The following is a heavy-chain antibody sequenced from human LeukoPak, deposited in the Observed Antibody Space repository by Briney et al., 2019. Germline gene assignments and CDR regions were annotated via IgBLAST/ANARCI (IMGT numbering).Heavy chain of an antibody. J-gene: IGHJ4*02. V-gene: IGHV3-49*04. CDR3: TRALTRGGILDF. CDR2: IRSKAYGGTT. D-gene: IGHD3-16*01. Sequence: GGSLRLSCTASGFTFGDYAMTWVRQAPGKGLEWVGFIRSKAYGGTTEYAASVKGRFTISRDDSKSIAYLQVNILKTEDTAVYYCTRALTRGGILDFWGQGTLVTVSS. CDR1: GFTFGDYA.